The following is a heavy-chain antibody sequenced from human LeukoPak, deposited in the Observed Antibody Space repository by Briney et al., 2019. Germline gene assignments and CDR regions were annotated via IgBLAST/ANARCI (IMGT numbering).Heavy chain of an antibody. CDR2: IKISAAGGAT. J-gene: IGHJ4*02. V-gene: IGHV3-15*01. D-gene: IGHD2-8*02. CDR1: GFTFSDAW. CDR3: SLRYCSGTSCPGY. Sequence: GGSLRLSCAASGFTFSDAWLSWVRQAPGKGPEWVGRIKISAAGGATDYAVPVQGRFSVSRDDSKDTLYLQMNSLKTADTAVYYCSLRYCSGTSCPGYWGQGTLVTVSS.